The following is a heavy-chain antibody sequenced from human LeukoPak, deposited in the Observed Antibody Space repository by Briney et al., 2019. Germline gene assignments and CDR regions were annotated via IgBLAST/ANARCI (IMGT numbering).Heavy chain of an antibody. CDR3: ARDLRYGGYVFTPAFDY. D-gene: IGHD5-12*01. CDR1: GFPFSSYA. V-gene: IGHV3-30-3*01. Sequence: GGSLRLSCAASGFPFSSYAMHWVRQAPGKGLEWVAVISYDGSNKYYADSVKGRFTISRDNSKNTLYLQMNSLRAEDTAVYYCARDLRYGGYVFTPAFDYWGQGTLVTVSS. CDR2: ISYDGSNK. J-gene: IGHJ4*02.